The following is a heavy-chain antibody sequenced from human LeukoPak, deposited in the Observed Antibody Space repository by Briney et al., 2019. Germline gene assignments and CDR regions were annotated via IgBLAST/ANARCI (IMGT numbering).Heavy chain of an antibody. V-gene: IGHV5-51*01. Sequence: GESLKISCKGSGYIFTSYLIGWVRQKPGKGLEWMGIIWPGGSDTRYSPSFQGQVTISADKSITTAYLQWSSLKASDTAMYYCARPVTGVSPSGAIDFWGQGTQVTVSS. CDR2: IWPGGSDT. D-gene: IGHD1-26*01. J-gene: IGHJ4*02. CDR3: ARPVTGVSPSGAIDF. CDR1: GYIFTSYL.